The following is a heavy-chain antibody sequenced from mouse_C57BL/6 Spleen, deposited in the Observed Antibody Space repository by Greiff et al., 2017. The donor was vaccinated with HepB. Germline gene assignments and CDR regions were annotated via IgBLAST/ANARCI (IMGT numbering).Heavy chain of an antibody. CDR3: AREGQLRLQGWFAY. CDR1: GFTFSDYG. V-gene: IGHV5-17*01. J-gene: IGHJ3*01. Sequence: EVKLVESGGGLVKPGGSLKLSCAASGFTFSDYGMHWVRQAPEKGLEWVAYISSGSSTNYYADTVKGRFTISRDNAKNTLFLQMTSLRSEDTAMYYCAREGQLRLQGWFAYWGQGTLVTVSA. D-gene: IGHD3-2*02. CDR2: ISSGSSTN.